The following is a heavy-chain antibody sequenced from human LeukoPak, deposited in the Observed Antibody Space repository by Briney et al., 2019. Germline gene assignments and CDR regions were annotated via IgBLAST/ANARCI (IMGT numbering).Heavy chain of an antibody. V-gene: IGHV4-59*01. CDR2: IYYSGST. D-gene: IGHD1-26*01. Sequence: SETLSLTCTVSGGSISSYYWSWIRQPPGKGLEWIGYIYYSGSTDYNPSLKSRVTISVDTSKHQFSLNLSSVTAADTAVHYCARGSGSRRSCASWGQGTLVTVSS. CDR1: GGSISSYY. J-gene: IGHJ5*02. CDR3: ARGSGSRRSCAS.